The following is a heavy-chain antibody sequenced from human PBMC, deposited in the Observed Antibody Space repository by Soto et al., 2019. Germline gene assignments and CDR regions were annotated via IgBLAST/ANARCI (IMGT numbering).Heavy chain of an antibody. CDR1: GGSISSGGYS. V-gene: IGHV4-30-2*01. Sequence: SETLSLTCAVSGGSISSGGYSWSWIRQPPGKGLEWIGYIYHSGSTYYNPSLKSRVTISVDRPKNQFSLKLSSVTAADTAVYYCARGNDFWSGLSDYWGQGTLVTVSS. CDR2: IYHSGST. D-gene: IGHD3-3*01. J-gene: IGHJ4*02. CDR3: ARGNDFWSGLSDY.